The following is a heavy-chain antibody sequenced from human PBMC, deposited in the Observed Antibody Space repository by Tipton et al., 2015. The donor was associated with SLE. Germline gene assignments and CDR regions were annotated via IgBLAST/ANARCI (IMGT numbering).Heavy chain of an antibody. D-gene: IGHD6-6*01. CDR1: GYSFTSYW. CDR3: ARQSGSSSRYNWFDP. V-gene: IGHV5-10-1*01. Sequence: QLMQSGPEVKKPGESLRISCKGSGYSFTSYWISWVRQMPGKGLEWMGRIDPSDSYTNYSPSFQGHVTISADKSISTAYLQWSSLKASGTAMYYCARQSGSSSRYNWFDPWGQGTLVTVSS. CDR2: IDPSDSYT. J-gene: IGHJ5*02.